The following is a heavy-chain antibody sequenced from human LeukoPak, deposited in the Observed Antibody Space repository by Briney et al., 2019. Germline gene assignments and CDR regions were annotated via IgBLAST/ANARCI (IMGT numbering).Heavy chain of an antibody. Sequence: ASVKVSCMPSGYSFTDYYMHWVRQAPGHGLEWMGWINPNTDVTNSAQTFQERVPMTRDTSISTVYMELFRLTSDDTAVYYCARKETGNYFDFWGQGTLVTVST. CDR3: ARKETGNYFDF. CDR1: GYSFTDYY. J-gene: IGHJ4*02. D-gene: IGHD3-10*01. V-gene: IGHV1-2*02. CDR2: INPNTDVT.